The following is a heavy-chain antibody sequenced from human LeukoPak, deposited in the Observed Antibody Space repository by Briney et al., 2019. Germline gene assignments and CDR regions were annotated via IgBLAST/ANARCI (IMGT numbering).Heavy chain of an antibody. D-gene: IGHD3-10*02. CDR3: ARYIRGVKGNWFDP. J-gene: IGHJ5*02. CDR1: GYTFTSYG. Sequence: ASVKVSCKASGYTFTSYGISWVRQAPGQGLEWMGWISAYNGNTNHAQKLQGRVTMTTDTSTSTAYMELRSLRSDDTAVYYCARYIRGVKGNWFDPWGQGTLVTVSS. V-gene: IGHV1-18*01. CDR2: ISAYNGNT.